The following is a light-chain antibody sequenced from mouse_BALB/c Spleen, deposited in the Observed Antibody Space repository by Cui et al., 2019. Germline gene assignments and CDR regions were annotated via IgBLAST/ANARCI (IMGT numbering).Light chain of an antibody. V-gene: IGKV4-68*01. CDR2: LTS. CDR1: SSVSY. J-gene: IGKJ4*01. Sequence: QIVLTQSPALISASPGEHVTMTCSASSSVSYMYWYQQKPRSSPKPWIYLTSNLASGVPARFSGSGSGTSYSLTISSMEAEDAATYYCQQWSSNPLTFGSGTKLEIK. CDR3: QQWSSNPLT.